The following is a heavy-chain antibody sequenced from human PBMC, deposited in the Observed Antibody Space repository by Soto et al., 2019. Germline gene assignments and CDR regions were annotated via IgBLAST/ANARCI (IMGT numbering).Heavy chain of an antibody. CDR3: AKCLRVTGWWYFDY. V-gene: IGHV3-23*01. CDR2: ISGNGDST. J-gene: IGHJ4*01. Sequence: EVQLLESGGSLVQPRGSLRLSCAASGFTFSDYAMTWVRQALGKGLEWVSSISGNGDSTYYADSVKGRFTISRDISRNTLYVQLSILGSDDTFLYYWAKCLRVTGWWYFDYWGHVPLVTVSS. CDR1: GFTFSDYA. D-gene: IGHD3-9*01.